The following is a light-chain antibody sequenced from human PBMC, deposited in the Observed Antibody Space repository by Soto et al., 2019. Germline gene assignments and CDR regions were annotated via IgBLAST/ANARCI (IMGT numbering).Light chain of an antibody. CDR2: EAL. J-gene: IGKJ4*01. Sequence: EIVLTQSPGTLSLSPGERATLTCRASQSVSSSYLAWYQQKPGQAPRLIIYEALNRATGIPARFSGSGSGTDFTLTISSLEPEDIAVYYCQQRSNWRVTFGGGTKVDIK. V-gene: IGKV3D-20*02. CDR1: QSVSSSY. CDR3: QQRSNWRVT.